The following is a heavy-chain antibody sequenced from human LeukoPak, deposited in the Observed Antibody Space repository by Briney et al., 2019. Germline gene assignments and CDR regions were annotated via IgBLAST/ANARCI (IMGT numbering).Heavy chain of an antibody. Sequence: GGSLRLSCAASGFTVSSNYMSWVRQAPGKGLEWVSVMYSGGSTYYAESVKGRITTSRDSSKNTLYLQMNSLRADDTAVYYCASAEVSPRAFDIWGQGTMVTVSS. CDR1: GFTVSSNY. J-gene: IGHJ3*02. CDR2: MYSGGST. V-gene: IGHV3-66*01. CDR3: ASAEVSPRAFDI.